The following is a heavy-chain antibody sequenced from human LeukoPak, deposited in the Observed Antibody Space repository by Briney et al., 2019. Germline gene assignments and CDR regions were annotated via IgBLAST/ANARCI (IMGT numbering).Heavy chain of an antibody. CDR1: GGSFSGYY. Sequence: PSETLSLTCAVYGGSFSGYYWSWIRQPPGKGLEWIGEINHNGSTNYNTSLKSRVTISVDTSKNQFYLKLRSVTAADTAVYYCAREVATRSTSRGPGTYYFDYWGPGTLVTVSS. V-gene: IGHV4-34*01. CDR2: INHNGST. J-gene: IGHJ4*02. CDR3: AREVATRSTSRGPGTYYFDY. D-gene: IGHD5-12*01.